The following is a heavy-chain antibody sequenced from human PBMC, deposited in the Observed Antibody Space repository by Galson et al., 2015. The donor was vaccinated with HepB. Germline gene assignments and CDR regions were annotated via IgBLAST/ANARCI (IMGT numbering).Heavy chain of an antibody. Sequence: QSGAEVKKPGESLKISCKGSGYIFTTDWIAWVRQMPGRGLEWMGIIYPDDSDTRYSPSFQGQVTISADKSISTAYLQWSSLKASDTAMYYCAITTAAGLHFDYWGQGTRVTVSS. J-gene: IGHJ4*02. V-gene: IGHV5-51*01. CDR3: AITTAAGLHFDY. CDR1: GYIFTTDW. D-gene: IGHD6-13*01. CDR2: IYPDDSDT.